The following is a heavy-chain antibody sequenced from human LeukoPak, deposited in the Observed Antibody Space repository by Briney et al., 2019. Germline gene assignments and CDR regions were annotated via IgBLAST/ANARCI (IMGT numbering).Heavy chain of an antibody. D-gene: IGHD6-19*01. CDR1: GFTFSSYA. CDR2: ITGSGGST. Sequence: GGSLRLSCAASGFTFSSYAMNWVRQAPGKGQEWVSAITGSGGSTYYADSVKGRFTISRDNSKNTLYLQMDSLRAEDTAVYHCAKVGQWLGTDYWGQGTLVTVSS. J-gene: IGHJ4*02. CDR3: AKVGQWLGTDY. V-gene: IGHV3-23*01.